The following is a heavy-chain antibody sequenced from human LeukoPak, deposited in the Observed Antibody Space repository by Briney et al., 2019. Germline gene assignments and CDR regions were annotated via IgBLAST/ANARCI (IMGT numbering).Heavy chain of an antibody. Sequence: GGSLRLSCAASGFTFSSYEMNWVRQAPGKGLEWVSYISSSGSTIYYADSVKGRFTISRDNSKNTLYLQMNSLRAEDTAVYYCAKGHIKSGLVAAAGIYYFDYWGQGTLVTVSS. CDR1: GFTFSSYE. D-gene: IGHD6-13*01. CDR3: AKGHIKSGLVAAAGIYYFDY. J-gene: IGHJ4*02. V-gene: IGHV3-48*03. CDR2: ISSSGSTI.